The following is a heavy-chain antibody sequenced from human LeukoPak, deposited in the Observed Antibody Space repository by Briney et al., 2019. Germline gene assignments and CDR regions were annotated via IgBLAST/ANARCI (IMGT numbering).Heavy chain of an antibody. D-gene: IGHD6-13*01. CDR1: GGSISSGDYY. Sequence: SQTLSLTCTVSGGSISSGDYYWSWIRQPPGKGLEWLGYIYYSGSTYYNPSLKSRVTISVDTSKNQFSLKLSSVTAADTAVYYCARGTAAGVTMGAFDIWGQGTMVTVSS. J-gene: IGHJ3*02. CDR2: IYYSGST. CDR3: ARGTAAGVTMGAFDI. V-gene: IGHV4-30-4*01.